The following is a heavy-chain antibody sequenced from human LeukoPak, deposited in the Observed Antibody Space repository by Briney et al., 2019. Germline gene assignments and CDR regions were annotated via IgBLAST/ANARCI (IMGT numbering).Heavy chain of an antibody. CDR3: ARDFSGYDDY. CDR1: GYTFSRYW. V-gene: IGHV3-74*01. CDR2: ISTDGTIT. Sequence: GGSLRLSCAASGYTFSRYWIHWVRQAPGKGLVWVSRISTDGTITTYADSVKGRFTISRDNAKNILYLQMNSLRVEDTAVYYCARDFSGYDDYWGQGTLVTVSS. D-gene: IGHD3-22*01. J-gene: IGHJ4*02.